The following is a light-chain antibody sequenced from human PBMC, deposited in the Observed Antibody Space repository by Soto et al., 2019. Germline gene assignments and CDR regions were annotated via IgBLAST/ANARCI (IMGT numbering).Light chain of an antibody. Sequence: EIVLTQSPGTLSLSPGQRATLACRASQSLSSNYLAWYEQKPGQAPSLLIYGASTRATGIPDRFSGSGSGTDFTLHINKVEPEDVAVYYCHQSGSSPFTFGQGTKLEIK. V-gene: IGKV3-20*01. CDR1: QSLSSNY. CDR3: HQSGSSPFT. J-gene: IGKJ2*01. CDR2: GAS.